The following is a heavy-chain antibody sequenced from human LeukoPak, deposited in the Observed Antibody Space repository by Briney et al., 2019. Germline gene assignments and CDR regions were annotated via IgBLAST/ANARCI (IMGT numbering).Heavy chain of an antibody. CDR3: ARGGTVRPSVTPGWYYYYYGMDV. Sequence: ASVKVSCKASGYTFTGYYMHWVRQAPGQGLERMGWINPNSGGTNYAQKFQGWVTMTRDTSISTAYMELSRLRSDDTAVYYCARGGTVRPSVTPGWYYYYYGMDVWGQGTTVTVSS. CDR1: GYTFTGYY. V-gene: IGHV1-2*04. CDR2: INPNSGGT. D-gene: IGHD4-17*01. J-gene: IGHJ6*02.